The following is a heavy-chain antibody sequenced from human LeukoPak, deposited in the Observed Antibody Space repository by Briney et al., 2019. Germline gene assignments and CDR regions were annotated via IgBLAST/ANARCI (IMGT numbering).Heavy chain of an antibody. D-gene: IGHD3-16*02. CDR2: IKQDGSEK. CDR1: GFTFSSYW. V-gene: IGHV3-7*01. J-gene: IGHJ4*02. Sequence: PGGSLRLSCAASGFTFSSYWMSWVRQAPGKGLEWVANIKQDGSEKYYVDSVKGRFTISRDNAKNSLYLQMNSLRAEDTAVYYCARDQIRGYYDYVWGSYRLGEFDYWGQGTLVTVSS. CDR3: ARDQIRGYYDYVWGSYRLGEFDY.